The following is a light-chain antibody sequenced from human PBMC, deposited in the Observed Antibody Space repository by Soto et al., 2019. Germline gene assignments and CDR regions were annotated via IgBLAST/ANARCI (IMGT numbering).Light chain of an antibody. CDR2: DAS. CDR1: QSVSSYY. Sequence: EIVLTPSPGTLSLSPGERATLVCRASQSVSSYYLAWYQQKPGQAPRLLIYDASNRATGIPDRFSGGGSGTDFTLTISSLEPEDFAVYYCQQRSNWPPITFGQGTRLEIK. V-gene: IGKV3D-20*02. CDR3: QQRSNWPPIT. J-gene: IGKJ5*01.